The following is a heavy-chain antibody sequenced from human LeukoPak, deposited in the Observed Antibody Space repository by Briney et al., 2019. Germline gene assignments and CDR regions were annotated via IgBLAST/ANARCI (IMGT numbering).Heavy chain of an antibody. CDR3: ARASVVVVVPAAWVENWFDP. CDR1: GGTFSSYA. J-gene: IGHJ5*02. CDR2: IIPILGIA. V-gene: IGHV1-69*04. Sequence: SVKVSCKASGGTFSSYAISWVRQAPGQGLEWMGRIIPILGIANYAQKFQGRVTITADKSTSTAYMELSSPRSEDTAVYYCARASVVVVVPAAWVENWFDPWGQGTLVTVSS. D-gene: IGHD2-2*01.